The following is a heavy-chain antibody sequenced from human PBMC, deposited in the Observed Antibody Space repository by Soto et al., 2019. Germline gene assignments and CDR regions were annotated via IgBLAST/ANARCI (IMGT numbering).Heavy chain of an antibody. CDR3: ARGVSYGFDA. J-gene: IGHJ3*01. Sequence: GGSLRLSCEASGFTFSIYSMNWVRQALGKGPEWVSYMTSDSKTIHYADSVRGRFTISGDNGKKSLYLEMNNLGAEDTAVYYCARGVSYGFDAWGQGTMVTVSS. D-gene: IGHD3-10*01. CDR2: MTSDSKTI. CDR1: GFTFSIYS. V-gene: IGHV3-48*01.